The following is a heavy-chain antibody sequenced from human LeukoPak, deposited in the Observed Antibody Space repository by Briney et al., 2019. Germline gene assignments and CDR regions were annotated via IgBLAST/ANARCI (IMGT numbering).Heavy chain of an antibody. J-gene: IGHJ3*02. Sequence: SETLSLTCTVSGDPISSYYWSWIRQPAGKGLEWIGRIYTSGSTTYNPSLKSRVTISVDTSKNQFSLKLSSVTAADTAVYYCARGLGYCSSASCFNAFDIWGQGTMVTVSS. CDR2: IYTSGST. D-gene: IGHD2-2*01. CDR1: GDPISSYY. V-gene: IGHV4-4*07. CDR3: ARGLGYCSSASCFNAFDI.